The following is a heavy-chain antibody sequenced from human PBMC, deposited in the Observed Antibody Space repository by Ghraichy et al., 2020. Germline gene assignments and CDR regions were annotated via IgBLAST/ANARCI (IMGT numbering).Heavy chain of an antibody. D-gene: IGHD2-2*01. CDR1: GGSFSGYY. Sequence: SETLSLTCAVYGGSFSGYYWSWIRQPPGKGLEWIGEINHSGSTNYNPSLKSRVTISVDTSKNQFSLKLSSVTAADTAVYYCASRRGYCSSTSCFPFDYWGQGTLVTVSS. CDR2: INHSGST. V-gene: IGHV4-34*01. J-gene: IGHJ4*02. CDR3: ASRRGYCSSTSCFPFDY.